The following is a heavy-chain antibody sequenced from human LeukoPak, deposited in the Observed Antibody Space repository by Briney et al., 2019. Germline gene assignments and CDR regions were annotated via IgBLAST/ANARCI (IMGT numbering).Heavy chain of an antibody. J-gene: IGHJ4*02. V-gene: IGHV3-13*01. CDR1: GFTSGSYD. CDR2: IGTAGDT. D-gene: IGHD5-12*01. Sequence: PGGPLGLSWAASGFTSGSYDIHWFGQPTGKVLEWSSAIGTAGDTYYPGSVKGRFTISRENAKNSLYLQMNSLRAGDTAVYYCARAANSGYDPYYFDYWGQGTLVTVSS. CDR3: ARAANSGYDPYYFDY.